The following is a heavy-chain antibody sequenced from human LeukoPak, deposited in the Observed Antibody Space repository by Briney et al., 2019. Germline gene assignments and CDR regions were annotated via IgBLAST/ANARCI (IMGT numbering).Heavy chain of an antibody. CDR2: IRYDGSNK. Sequence: GGSLRLPCAASGFTFSSYGMHWVRQAPGKGLEWVAFIRYDGSNKYYADSVKGRFTISRDNSKNTLYLQMNSLRAEDTAVYYCAKEGFGDNHFYYYYYYMDVWGKGTTVTISS. J-gene: IGHJ6*03. V-gene: IGHV3-30*02. D-gene: IGHD3-10*01. CDR3: AKEGFGDNHFYYYYYYMDV. CDR1: GFTFSSYG.